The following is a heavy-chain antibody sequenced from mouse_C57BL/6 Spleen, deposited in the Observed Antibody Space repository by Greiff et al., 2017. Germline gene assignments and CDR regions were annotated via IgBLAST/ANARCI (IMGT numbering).Heavy chain of an antibody. CDR1: GYSITSDY. D-gene: IGHD1-1*01. J-gene: IGHJ4*01. V-gene: IGHV3-8*01. Sequence: VQLQQSGPGLAKPSQTLSLTCSVTGYSITSDYWNWIRKFPGNKLEYMGYISYSGSTYYNPSLKSRISITRDTSKNQYYLQLNSVTTEDTATYYCARSVTTVVATRGYAMDYWGQGTSVTVSS. CDR2: ISYSGST. CDR3: ARSVTTVVATRGYAMDY.